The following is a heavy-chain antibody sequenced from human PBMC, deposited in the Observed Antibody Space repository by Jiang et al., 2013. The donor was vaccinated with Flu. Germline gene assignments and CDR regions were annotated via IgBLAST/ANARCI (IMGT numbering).Heavy chain of an antibody. V-gene: IGHV5-51*01. CDR3: ARLHSSGYYLPLDP. J-gene: IGHJ5*02. CDR2: IYPGDSDT. CDR1: GYSFTTHW. Sequence: SLKISCKGSGYSFTTHWIGWVRQMPGKGLEWMGIIYPGDSDTRYSPSFQGQVTISADNSISTAYLQWSSLKASDTAMYYCARLHSSGYYLPLDPWGQGTLVTVSS. D-gene: IGHD3-22*01.